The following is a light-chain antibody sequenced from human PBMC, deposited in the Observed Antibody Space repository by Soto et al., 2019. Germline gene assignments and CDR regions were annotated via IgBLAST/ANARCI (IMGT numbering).Light chain of an antibody. V-gene: IGKV3-20*01. CDR3: QQFFT. J-gene: IGKJ2*01. Sequence: EIVLTQSPGTLSLSPGERATLSCRXSQSVSSSYLAWYQQKPGQAPRLLIYGASSRATGIPDRFSGSGSGTDFTLTISRLEPEDFAVYYCQQFFTFGQGTKLEIK. CDR2: GAS. CDR1: QSVSSSY.